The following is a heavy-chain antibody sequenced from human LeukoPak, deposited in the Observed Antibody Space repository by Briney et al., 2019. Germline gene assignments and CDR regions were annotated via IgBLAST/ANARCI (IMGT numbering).Heavy chain of an antibody. D-gene: IGHD3-22*01. Sequence: GASVKVSCKASGYTFTVYYMHWVRQAPGQGLEWMGWINPNSGGTNYAQKFQGRVTMTRDTSISTAYMEPSRLRSDDTAVYYCARDASYYDSSGYWYWGQGTLVTVSS. CDR2: INPNSGGT. J-gene: IGHJ4*02. V-gene: IGHV1-2*02. CDR1: GYTFTVYY. CDR3: ARDASYYDSSGYWY.